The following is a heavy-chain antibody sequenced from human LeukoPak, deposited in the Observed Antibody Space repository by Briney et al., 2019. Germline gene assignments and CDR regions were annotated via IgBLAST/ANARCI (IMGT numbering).Heavy chain of an antibody. CDR1: GFTFSSYA. CDR3: AKRYVPDDYGIYCYYAMDV. D-gene: IGHD4-17*01. J-gene: IGHJ6*02. V-gene: IGHV3-23*01. CDR2: ISGGTT. Sequence: GGSLRLSCAASGFTFSSYAMSWVRQAPGKGLEWISTISGGTTYYADSVKGRFTIARDNSRNTLYLQMNSLRAEDTAVYCCAKRYVPDDYGIYCYYAMDVWGQGTTVTVSS.